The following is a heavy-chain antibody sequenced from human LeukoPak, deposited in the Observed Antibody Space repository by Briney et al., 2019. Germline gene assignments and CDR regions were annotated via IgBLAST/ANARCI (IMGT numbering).Heavy chain of an antibody. D-gene: IGHD1-26*01. V-gene: IGHV3-11*01. CDR3: ARVTGATTHWFDP. CDR2: ISSSGSTI. CDR1: GFTFSDYY. J-gene: IGHJ5*02. Sequence: GGSLRLSCAASGFTFSDYYMSWIRQAPGKGLEWVSYISSSGSTIYYADSVKGRFTISRDNDKNSLYLQMNSLRAEDTAVYYCARVTGATTHWFDPWGQGTLVTVSS.